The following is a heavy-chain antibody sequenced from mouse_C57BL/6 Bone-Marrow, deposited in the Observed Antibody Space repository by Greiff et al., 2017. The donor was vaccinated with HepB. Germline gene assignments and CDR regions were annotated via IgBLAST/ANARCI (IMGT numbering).Heavy chain of an antibody. J-gene: IGHJ3*01. CDR1: GFTFTDYY. CDR2: IRNKANGYTT. Sequence: EVNLVESGGGLVQPGGSLSLSCAASGFTFTDYYMSWVRQPPGKALEWLGFIRNKANGYTTEYSASVKGRFTISRDNSQSILYLQMNALRAEDSATYYCARGPPPTGAYWGQGTLVTVSA. CDR3: ARGPPPTGAY. V-gene: IGHV7-3*01.